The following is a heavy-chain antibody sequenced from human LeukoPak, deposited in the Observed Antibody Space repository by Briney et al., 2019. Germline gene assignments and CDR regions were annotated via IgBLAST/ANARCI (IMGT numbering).Heavy chain of an antibody. J-gene: IGHJ6*02. Sequence: GGSLRLSCAASGFTFSSYAMIWVRQAPGKGLEWVSGTNDSGGSTYYADSVKGRFTISRDNSKNTLYLQMNSLRAEDTAVYYCAKMSSSWTYYYGMDDWGQGTTVTVSS. CDR3: AKMSSSWTYYYGMDD. D-gene: IGHD6-13*01. CDR1: GFTFSSYA. CDR2: TNDSGGST. V-gene: IGHV3-23*01.